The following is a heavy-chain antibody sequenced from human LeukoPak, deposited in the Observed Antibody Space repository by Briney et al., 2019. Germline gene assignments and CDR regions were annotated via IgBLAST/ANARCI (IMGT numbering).Heavy chain of an antibody. CDR2: IYHSGST. CDR1: GGSISSGGYS. CDR3: ARVGYSHGTGGYYFDY. J-gene: IGHJ4*02. V-gene: IGHV4-30-2*01. D-gene: IGHD5-18*01. Sequence: SETLSLTCAVSGGSISSGGYSWSWIRQPPGKGLEWIGYIYHSGSTYYNPSLKSRVTISVDRSKNQFSLKLSSVTAADTAVYYCARVGYSHGTGGYYFDYWGQGTLVTVSS.